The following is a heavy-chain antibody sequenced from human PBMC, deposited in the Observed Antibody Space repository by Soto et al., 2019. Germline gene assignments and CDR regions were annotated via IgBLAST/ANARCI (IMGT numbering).Heavy chain of an antibody. V-gene: IGHV3-64D*08. Sequence: GGSLRLSCSASGFTFSSYAMHWVRQAPGKGLGYVSAISSNGGSTYYADSVKGRFTISRDNSKNTLYLQMSSLRAEDTAVYYCVKDAGYGYDYWGQGTLVTVSS. CDR2: ISSNGGST. CDR3: VKDAGYGYDY. J-gene: IGHJ4*02. CDR1: GFTFSSYA. D-gene: IGHD5-12*01.